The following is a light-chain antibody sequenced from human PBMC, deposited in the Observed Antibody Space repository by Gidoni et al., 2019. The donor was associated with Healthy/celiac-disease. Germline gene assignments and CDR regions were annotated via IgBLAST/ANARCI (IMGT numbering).Light chain of an antibody. V-gene: IGLV5-45*02. CDR2: YKSDSDK. Sequence: LSASPGASASLTCTLRSGINVGTYRIYWYQQKPGSPPQYLLRYKSDSDKQQGSGVPSRFSGSKDASANAGILLISGLQSEDEADYYCMIWHSSAVVFGGGTKLTVL. CDR3: MIWHSSAVV. J-gene: IGLJ2*01. CDR1: SGINVGTYR.